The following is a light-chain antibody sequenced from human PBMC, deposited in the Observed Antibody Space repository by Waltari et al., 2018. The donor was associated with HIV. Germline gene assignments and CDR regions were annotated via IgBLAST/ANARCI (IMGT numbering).Light chain of an antibody. V-gene: IGKV4-1*01. CDR3: QQYYSTPYT. J-gene: IGKJ2*01. Sequence: DIVMTQPPDSLAVSLGERATINCKSRQSVLYSSNNKNYLAWYQQKPGQPPKLLIYWASTRESGVPDRFSGSGSGTDFTLTISSLQAEDVAVYYCQQYYSTPYTFGQGTKLEIK. CDR2: WAS. CDR1: QSVLYSSNNKNY.